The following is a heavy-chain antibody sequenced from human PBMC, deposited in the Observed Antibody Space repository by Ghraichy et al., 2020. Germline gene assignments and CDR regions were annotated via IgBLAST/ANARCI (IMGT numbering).Heavy chain of an antibody. CDR1: GFTFSGYW. Sequence: GGSLRLSCAASGFTFSGYWMSWVRQAPGKGLEWVASIKQDGSEEHYVDSVKGRFTISRDNAKNSLSLQTNSLRAEDTAVYNCAKNIVAAGKYYYYYYGMGVWSEGTTVTVYS. CDR3: AKNIVAAGKYYYYYYGMGV. CDR2: IKQDGSEE. D-gene: IGHD6-25*01. J-gene: IGHJ6*02. V-gene: IGHV3-7*01.